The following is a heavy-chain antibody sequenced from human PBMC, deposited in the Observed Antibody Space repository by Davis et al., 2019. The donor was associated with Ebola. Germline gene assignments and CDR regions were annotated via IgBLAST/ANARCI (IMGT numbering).Heavy chain of an antibody. CDR3: ARTSIVGTTTTASDI. CDR1: GDTFNNYI. V-gene: IGHV1-18*01. Sequence: ASVKVSCKASGDTFNNYISIWVRQAPGQGLEWMGWISGYNGNTNYAQKLQGRVTMTTDTSTGTAYMELRSLRSDDTAVYFCARTSIVGTTTTASDIWGQGTKVTVSS. D-gene: IGHD1-26*01. J-gene: IGHJ3*02. CDR2: ISGYNGNT.